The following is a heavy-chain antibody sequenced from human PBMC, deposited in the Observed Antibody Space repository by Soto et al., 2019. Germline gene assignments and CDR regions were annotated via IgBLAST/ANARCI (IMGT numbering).Heavy chain of an antibody. J-gene: IGHJ4*02. D-gene: IGHD2-15*01. CDR3: ARGGYCSGGSCYSVQVFDY. Sequence: QVQLVESGGGVVQPGRSLRLSCAASGFTFSSYGMHWVRQAPGKGLEWVAVIWYDGSNKYYADSVKGRFTISRDNSKNTLYLQMNSLRAEDTAVYYCARGGYCSGGSCYSVQVFDYWGRGTLVTVSS. CDR1: GFTFSSYG. CDR2: IWYDGSNK. V-gene: IGHV3-33*01.